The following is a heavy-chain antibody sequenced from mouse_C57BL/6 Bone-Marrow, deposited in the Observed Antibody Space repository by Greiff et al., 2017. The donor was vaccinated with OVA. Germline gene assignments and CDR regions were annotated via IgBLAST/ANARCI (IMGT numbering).Heavy chain of an antibody. CDR2: ISYDGSN. J-gene: IGHJ4*01. CDR1: GYSITSGYY. CDR3: ARSSYAMDY. V-gene: IGHV3-6*01. Sequence: EVKLQESGPGLVKPSQSLSLTCPVTGYSITSGYYWNWIRQFPGNKLEWMGYISYDGSNNYNPSLKNRISITRDTSKNQFFLKLNSVTTEDTATYYCARSSYAMDYWGQGTSVTVSS.